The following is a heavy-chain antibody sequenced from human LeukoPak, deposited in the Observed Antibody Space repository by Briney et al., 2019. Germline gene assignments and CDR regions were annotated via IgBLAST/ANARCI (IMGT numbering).Heavy chain of an antibody. V-gene: IGHV1-18*01. D-gene: IGHD2-15*01. CDR2: ISAYNGNT. CDR1: GYTFTSYG. Sequence: ASLKVSCKASGYTFTSYGICWVRQAPGQGLEWMGWISAYNGNTNYAQKLQGRVTMTTDTSTSTAYMELRSLRSDDTAVYYCARDSRVHRYCSGGSCYDYWGQGTLVTVSS. CDR3: ARDSRVHRYCSGGSCYDY. J-gene: IGHJ4*02.